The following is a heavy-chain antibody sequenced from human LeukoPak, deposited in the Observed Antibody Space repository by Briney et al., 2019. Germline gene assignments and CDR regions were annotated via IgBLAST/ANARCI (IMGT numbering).Heavy chain of an antibody. J-gene: IGHJ4*02. CDR1: GSTFTDYW. CDR2: VNQDGSEK. D-gene: IGHD3-22*01. Sequence: GGSLRLSCTASGSTFTDYWMSWVRQAPGKGLEWVANVNQDGSEKHYVDSVKGRFTISRDNANNSVYLQMKSLRAEDSAVYYCARSSGFGYWGQGTLVTVSS. V-gene: IGHV3-7*01. CDR3: ARSSGFGY.